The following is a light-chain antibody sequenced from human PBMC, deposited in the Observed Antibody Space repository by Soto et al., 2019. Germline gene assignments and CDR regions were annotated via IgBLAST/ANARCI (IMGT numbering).Light chain of an antibody. Sequence: DIQMTQSPSSLSPSVGDRVTITCRASRSISDWLAWYQQKPGKAPELLIFDASNLKSGVSSRFSGSGSGTEFTLKISRLQPAAVAPYYCLPYSSHSWTFGQGNQVAIQ. V-gene: IGKV1-5*01. CDR1: RSISDW. CDR2: DAS. CDR3: LPYSSHSWT. J-gene: IGKJ1*01.